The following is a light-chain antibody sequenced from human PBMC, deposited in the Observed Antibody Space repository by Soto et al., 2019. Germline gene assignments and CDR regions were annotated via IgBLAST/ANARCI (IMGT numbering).Light chain of an antibody. J-gene: IGKJ4*01. CDR1: QSVSGS. Sequence: EIVRTQSPATLSVSPGDRATLSCRASQSVSGSLAWYQQIPGQAPRLLIYDASPRATGIPARFGGSGSGTECNLTISSLQSEDFAVYYCQQYNIWPPLTFGGGTKVELK. V-gene: IGKV3-15*01. CDR2: DAS. CDR3: QQYNIWPPLT.